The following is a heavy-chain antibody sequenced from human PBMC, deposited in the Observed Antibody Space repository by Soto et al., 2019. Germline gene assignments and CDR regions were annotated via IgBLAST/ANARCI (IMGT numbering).Heavy chain of an antibody. CDR1: GFTFSSYA. CDR3: AKEQSSTRSDYDFWSGYQRPYYFDY. Sequence: EVQLLESGGGLVQPGGSLRLSCAASGFTFSSYAMSWVRQAPGKGLEWVSAISGSGGSTYYADSVKGRFTISRDNSKNTLYLQMNSLRAEDTAVYYCAKEQSSTRSDYDFWSGYQRPYYFDYWGQGTLVTVSS. J-gene: IGHJ4*02. V-gene: IGHV3-23*01. CDR2: ISGSGGST. D-gene: IGHD3-3*01.